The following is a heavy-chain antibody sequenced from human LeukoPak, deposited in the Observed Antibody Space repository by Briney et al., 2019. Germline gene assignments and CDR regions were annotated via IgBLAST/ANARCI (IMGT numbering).Heavy chain of an antibody. Sequence: ASVKVSCKASGYTFTSYAMHWVRQAPGQRLEWMGWINAGNGNTKYSQKLQGRVTMTTDTSTSTAYMELRSLRSDDTAVYYCARTSHYVDIAATTPYGIYYFDYWGQGTLATVSS. V-gene: IGHV1-3*01. J-gene: IGHJ4*02. D-gene: IGHD5-12*01. CDR1: GYTFTSYA. CDR3: ARTSHYVDIAATTPYGIYYFDY. CDR2: INAGNGNT.